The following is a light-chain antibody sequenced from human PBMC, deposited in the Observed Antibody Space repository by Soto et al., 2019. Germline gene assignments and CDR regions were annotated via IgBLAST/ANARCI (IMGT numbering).Light chain of an antibody. CDR1: SSDVGGYNY. Sequence: QSALTQPASVSGSPGQSITISCTGTSSDVGGYNYVSWYQQHPGKAPKLMINDVSNRPSGVSNRFSGSKSGNTASLTISGLQAEDEADYYCSSYTSSSTVVFGGGTKPTVL. CDR2: DVS. J-gene: IGLJ2*01. V-gene: IGLV2-14*01. CDR3: SSYTSSSTVV.